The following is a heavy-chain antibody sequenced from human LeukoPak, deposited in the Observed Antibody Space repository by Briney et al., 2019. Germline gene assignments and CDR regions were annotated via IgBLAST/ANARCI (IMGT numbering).Heavy chain of an antibody. CDR1: GGSISSYH. CDR2: IYYTGAT. CDR3: ARYGGSGWVIDN. Sequence: SETLSLTCTVSGGSISSYHWTWLRQPPGKGLEWIGYIYYTGATSYNPSLKSRVTISVDTSKKQFSLKLTSVTAADTAVYYCARYGGSGWVIDNWGQGTLVTVSS. J-gene: IGHJ4*02. D-gene: IGHD6-19*01. V-gene: IGHV4-59*08.